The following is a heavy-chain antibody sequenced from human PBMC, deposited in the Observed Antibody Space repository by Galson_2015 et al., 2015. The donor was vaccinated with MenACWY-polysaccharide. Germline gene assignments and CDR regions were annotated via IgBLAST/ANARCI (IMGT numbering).Heavy chain of an antibody. CDR3: ARQGGSGRSHDY. CDR2: IYYGGST. V-gene: IGHV4-39*01. J-gene: IGHJ4*02. D-gene: IGHD5-12*01. Sequence: SETLSLTCTASGGPISSSSYYWGWIRQPPGKGLEWIGTIYYGGSTYYNPSLKSRVTISVDTSKNQFSLKLTSVTAADTAVYYCARQGGSGRSHDYWGQGTLVTVSS. CDR1: GGPISSSSYY.